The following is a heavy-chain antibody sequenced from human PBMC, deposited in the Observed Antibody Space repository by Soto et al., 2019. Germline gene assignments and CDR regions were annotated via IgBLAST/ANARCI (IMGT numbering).Heavy chain of an antibody. CDR2: INPSDGNR. Sequence: ASVKVSWKASGYSLSFDGSSWVRQAPGQGLEWMGWINPSDGNRNFAQKFEDRVTMTTATSTNTVFLELRSLKSDDTAIYYCARDRLRGYDSSGFYSWGQGTMVTVSP. V-gene: IGHV1-18*01. J-gene: IGHJ4*02. CDR3: ARDRLRGYDSSGFYS. D-gene: IGHD3-22*01. CDR1: GYSLSFDG.